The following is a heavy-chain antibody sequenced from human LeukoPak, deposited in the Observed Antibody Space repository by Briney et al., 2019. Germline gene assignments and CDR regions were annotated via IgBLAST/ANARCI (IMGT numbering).Heavy chain of an antibody. V-gene: IGHV4-39*01. J-gene: IGHJ4*02. CDR3: ARQIPGVMATRRWGFDY. D-gene: IGHD3-16*01. Sequence: SETLSLTCTVSGGSISSISYYWGWIRQPPGKGLEWIGNIYYSGSTYYNPSLRSRVAISVDTSKNHFSLKLNSVTAADTAVYFCARQIPGVMATRRWGFDYWGQGTLVTVSS. CDR2: IYYSGST. CDR1: GGSISSISYY.